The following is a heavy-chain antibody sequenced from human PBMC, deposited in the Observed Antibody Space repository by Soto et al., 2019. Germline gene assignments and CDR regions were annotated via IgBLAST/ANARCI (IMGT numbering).Heavy chain of an antibody. CDR2: ISAYNGNT. V-gene: IGHV1-18*01. CDR1: GYTFTSYG. D-gene: IGHD2-8*01. J-gene: IGHJ4*02. CDR3: AGAWSTNCVWGIYYFDY. Sequence: QVQLVQSGAEVKKPGASVKVSCKASGYTFTSYGITWVRQAPGQGLEWMGWISAYNGNTNDAQKLQVRVTMTTDTSTRTANRELRSLRSDDTAVYYCAGAWSTNCVWGIYYFDYWGQGTLVTVSS.